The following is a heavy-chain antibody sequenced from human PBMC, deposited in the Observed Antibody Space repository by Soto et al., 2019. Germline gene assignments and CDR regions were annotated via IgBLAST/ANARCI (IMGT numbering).Heavy chain of an antibody. D-gene: IGHD4-17*01. CDR2: ISYDGSNK. CDR3: VRDKSGVDY. J-gene: IGHJ4*02. V-gene: IGHV3-30-3*01. Sequence: GGSLRLSCAASGFTFSSYAMHWVRQAPGKGLEWVAVISYDGSNKYYADSVKGRFTISRDNSKNTLYLQMNSLRAEDTAVYYCVRDKSGVDYWGQGTLVTVSS. CDR1: GFTFSSYA.